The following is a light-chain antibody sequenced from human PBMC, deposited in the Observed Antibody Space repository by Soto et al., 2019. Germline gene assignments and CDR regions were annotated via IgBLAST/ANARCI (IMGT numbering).Light chain of an antibody. J-gene: IGKJ5*01. CDR2: DAS. V-gene: IGKV3-15*01. CDR1: QSVTSS. Sequence: EIGLTQSPPTFTLSXGDRPPHSGXXSQSVTSSLAWFQQKPGQAPRLLIYDASNRATGIPARFSGSGSGTEFTLTISSLQSEDFAVYYCQQYNNWPPITFGQGTRLEIK. CDR3: QQYNNWPPIT.